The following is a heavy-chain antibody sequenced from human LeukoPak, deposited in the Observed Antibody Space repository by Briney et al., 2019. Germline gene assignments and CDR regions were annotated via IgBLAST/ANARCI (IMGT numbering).Heavy chain of an antibody. Sequence: PGRSLRLSCAASGFTFSSSAMHWVRQAPGKGLEWVAVISYDGNNKYYADSVKGRFTISRDSAKNSLYLQMNSLGAEDTAVYYCARDKEYGDYYFDYWGQGTLVTVSS. CDR3: ARDKEYGDYYFDY. V-gene: IGHV3-30-3*01. J-gene: IGHJ4*02. D-gene: IGHD4-17*01. CDR1: GFTFSSSA. CDR2: ISYDGNNK.